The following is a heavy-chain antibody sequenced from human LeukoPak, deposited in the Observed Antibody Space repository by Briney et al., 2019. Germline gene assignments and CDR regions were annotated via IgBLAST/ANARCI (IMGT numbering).Heavy chain of an antibody. CDR2: IYYSGST. CDR1: GGSISSSSYY. J-gene: IGHJ5*02. CDR3: ARDWGHWFDP. V-gene: IGHV4-39*07. D-gene: IGHD3-16*01. Sequence: SETLSLTCTVSGGSISSSSYYWGWIRQPPGKGLEWIGNIYYSGSTYYNPSLKSRVTISVDTSKNQFSLKLSSVTAADTAVYYCARDWGHWFDPWGQGTLVTVSS.